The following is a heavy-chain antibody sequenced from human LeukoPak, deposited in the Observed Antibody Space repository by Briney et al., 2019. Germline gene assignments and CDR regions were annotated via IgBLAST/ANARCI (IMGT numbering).Heavy chain of an antibody. J-gene: IGHJ4*02. CDR3: ARHIQGANVCDY. V-gene: IGHV4-39*01. Sequence: PSETLPLTCTVSGGSISSSNSYWGWIRQPPGKGLEWIGTLSYSGSTYYNPSLKSRITISVDTSKSQFSLRLSSVTAADTALYYCARHIQGANVCDYWGQGTLVTVPS. CDR2: LSYSGST. CDR1: GGSISSSNSY. D-gene: IGHD2-21*01.